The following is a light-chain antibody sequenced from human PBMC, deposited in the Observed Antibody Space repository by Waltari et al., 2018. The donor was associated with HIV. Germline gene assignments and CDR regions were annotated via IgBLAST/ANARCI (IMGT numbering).Light chain of an antibody. CDR3: QQYYSTPQT. V-gene: IGKV4-1*01. Sequence: DIVMTQSPDSLAVSRGERATINCKSSQSVLYSSNNKNYLAWYQQKPGQPPKLLIYWASARESGVPDRFSGSGSGTDFTLTISSLQAEDVAVYYCQQYYSTPQTFGQGTKVEIK. CDR2: WAS. CDR1: QSVLYSSNNKNY. J-gene: IGKJ1*01.